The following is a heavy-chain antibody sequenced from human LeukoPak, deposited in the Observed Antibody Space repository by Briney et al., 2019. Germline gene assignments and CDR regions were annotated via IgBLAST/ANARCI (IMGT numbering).Heavy chain of an antibody. Sequence: GGSLRLSCAASGFTFSSNARSWVRQAPGKGLEWISAISGSGGSTYYADSVKGRFTISRDNSKNTLYLQMNSLRAEDTAVYYCAKDLMVTMVRGPPVDYWGQGTLGTVSS. CDR2: ISGSGGST. CDR3: AKDLMVTMVRGPPVDY. J-gene: IGHJ4*02. V-gene: IGHV3-23*01. D-gene: IGHD3-10*01. CDR1: GFTFSSNA.